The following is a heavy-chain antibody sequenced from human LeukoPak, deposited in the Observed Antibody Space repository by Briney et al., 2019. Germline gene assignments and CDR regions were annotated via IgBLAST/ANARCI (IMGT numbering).Heavy chain of an antibody. Sequence: ASVKVSCKASGYTFTGCYMHWVRQAPGQGLEWMGWINPNSGGTNYAQKFQGWVTMTRDTSISTAYMELSRLRSDDTAVYYCARAEYHYDFWSGYYKVYGMDVWGQGTTVTVSS. D-gene: IGHD3-3*01. CDR2: INPNSGGT. V-gene: IGHV1-2*04. CDR1: GYTFTGCY. J-gene: IGHJ6*02. CDR3: ARAEYHYDFWSGYYKVYGMDV.